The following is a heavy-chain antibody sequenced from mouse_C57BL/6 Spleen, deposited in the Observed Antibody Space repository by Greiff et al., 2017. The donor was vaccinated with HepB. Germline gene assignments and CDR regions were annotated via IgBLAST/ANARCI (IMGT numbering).Heavy chain of an antibody. CDR3: AIEGVTTVVATEAMDY. CDR1: GYTFTSYW. V-gene: IGHV1-74*01. J-gene: IGHJ4*01. Sequence: QVQLQQPGAELVKPGASVKVSCKASGYTFTSYWMHWVKQRPGQGLEWIGRIHPSDSDTNYNQKFKGKATLTVDKSSSTAYMQLSSLTSEDSAVYYCAIEGVTTVVATEAMDYWGQGTSVTVSS. CDR2: IHPSDSDT. D-gene: IGHD1-1*01.